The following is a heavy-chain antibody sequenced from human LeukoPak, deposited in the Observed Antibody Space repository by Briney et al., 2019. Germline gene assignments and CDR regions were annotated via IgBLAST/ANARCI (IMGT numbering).Heavy chain of an antibody. CDR1: GGSVSSGSYY. CDR3: ARAPGIVGTTPFGNY. V-gene: IGHV4-61*03. J-gene: IGHJ4*02. CDR2: IYYSGST. D-gene: IGHD1-26*01. Sequence: PSETLSLTCSVFGGSVSSGSYYWGWIRQSPGKGLEWIGCIYYSGSTNYNPSLRAPLAMSIDTSKNHFSLRLISVTAADTAIYYCARAPGIVGTTPFGNYWGRGTLVTVSS.